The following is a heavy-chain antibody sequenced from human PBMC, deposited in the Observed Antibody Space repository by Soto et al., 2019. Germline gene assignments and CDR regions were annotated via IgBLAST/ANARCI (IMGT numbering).Heavy chain of an antibody. Sequence: QVQLVESGGGVVQPGRSLRLSCAASGFTFSSYGMHWVRQAPGKGLEWVAVIWYDGSNKYYADSVKGRFTISRDNSKNTLYLQMNSLGAEDTAVYYCARERKGFDAFDIWGQGTMVTVSS. J-gene: IGHJ3*02. CDR3: ARERKGFDAFDI. V-gene: IGHV3-33*01. CDR1: GFTFSSYG. CDR2: IWYDGSNK.